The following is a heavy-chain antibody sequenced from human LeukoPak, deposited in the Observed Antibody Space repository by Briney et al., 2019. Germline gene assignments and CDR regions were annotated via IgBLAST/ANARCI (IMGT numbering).Heavy chain of an antibody. CDR3: TKERRGTYYAFES. CDR2: ITSGAGST. D-gene: IGHD3-16*01. J-gene: IGHJ4*02. CDR1: GFSISDYY. V-gene: IGHV3-11*01. Sequence: PGGSLRLSCDASGFSISDYYMSWLRQSPGKGREWISYITSGAGSTKYADSVKGRFTISRDKAKNSVALQLNSLRAEDTAVYYCTKERRGTYYAFESWGQGTLVTVSS.